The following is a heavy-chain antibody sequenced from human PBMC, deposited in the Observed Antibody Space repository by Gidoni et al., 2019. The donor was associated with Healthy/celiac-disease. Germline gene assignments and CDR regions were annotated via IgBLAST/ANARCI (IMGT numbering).Heavy chain of an antibody. D-gene: IGHD3-3*01. V-gene: IGHV3-30*03. CDR3: ARDSLSITIFGVVIESYYYYGMDV. CDR2: ISYDGSNK. Sequence: QVQLVESGGGVVQPGRSLRLPCAATGFTFSSNGMHWVRQAPGKGLEWVAVISYDGSNKYYADSVKGRFTISRDNSKNTLYLQMNSLRAEDTAVYYCARDSLSITIFGVVIESYYYYGMDVWGQGTTVTVSS. CDR1: GFTFSSNG. J-gene: IGHJ6*02.